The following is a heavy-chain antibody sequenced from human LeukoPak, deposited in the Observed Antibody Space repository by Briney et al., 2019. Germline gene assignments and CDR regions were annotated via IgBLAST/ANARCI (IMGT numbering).Heavy chain of an antibody. CDR1: GFTFSSYW. J-gene: IGHJ4*02. V-gene: IGHV3-7*01. D-gene: IGHD3-9*01. CDR3: ARKEGSRYFDWSDFDY. CDR2: IKQDGSEK. Sequence: GGSLRLSCAASGFTFSSYWMSWVRQAAGKGLEWVANIKQDGSEKYYVDSVKGRFTISRDNAKNSLYLQMNSLRAEDTAVYYCARKEGSRYFDWSDFDYWGQGTLVTVSS.